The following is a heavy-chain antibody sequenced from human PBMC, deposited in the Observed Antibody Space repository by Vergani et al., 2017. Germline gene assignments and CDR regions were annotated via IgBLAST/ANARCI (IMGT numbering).Heavy chain of an antibody. CDR2: ISGSGGTT. CDR3: AKRAFGNSGAFDI. D-gene: IGHD4-23*01. V-gene: IGHV3-23*01. Sequence: EVQLLESGGGLVQPGGSLRLSCAASGFTLSSYAMNWVRQAPGKGLEWVSGISGSGGTTYYTESMKGRFTISRDTSNNTLYLQMKSLRAEDTAVYYCAKRAFGNSGAFDIWGPGTMVTVSS. J-gene: IGHJ3*02. CDR1: GFTLSSYA.